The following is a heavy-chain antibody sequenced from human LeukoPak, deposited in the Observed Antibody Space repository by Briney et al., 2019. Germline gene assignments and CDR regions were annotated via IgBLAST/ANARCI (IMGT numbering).Heavy chain of an antibody. CDR3: ASHVYYDILTGYYKGYYFYY. D-gene: IGHD3-9*01. CDR1: GGSISSSSYY. V-gene: IGHV4-39*01. CDR2: IYYSGST. Sequence: PSETLSLTCTVSGGSISSSSYYWGWIRQPPGKGMEWIGSIYYSGSTYYNPSLKSRVTISVDTSKNQFSLKLSSVTAADTAVYYCASHVYYDILTGYYKGYYFYYWGQGTLVTVSS. J-gene: IGHJ4*02.